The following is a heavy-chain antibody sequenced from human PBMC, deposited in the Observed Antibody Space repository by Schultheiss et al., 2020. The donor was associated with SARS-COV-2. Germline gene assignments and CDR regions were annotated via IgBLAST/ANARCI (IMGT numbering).Heavy chain of an antibody. J-gene: IGHJ4*02. Sequence: GGSLRLSCAASGFTFSDYYMSWVRQAPGKGLEWVAVIWYDGSNKYYADSVKGRFTISRDNSKNTLYLQMNSLRAEDTAVYYCAKDRGFVVVVDNFDYWGQGTLVTVSS. V-gene: IGHV3-30*02. CDR3: AKDRGFVVVVDNFDY. CDR2: IWYDGSNK. D-gene: IGHD2-15*01. CDR1: GFTFSDYY.